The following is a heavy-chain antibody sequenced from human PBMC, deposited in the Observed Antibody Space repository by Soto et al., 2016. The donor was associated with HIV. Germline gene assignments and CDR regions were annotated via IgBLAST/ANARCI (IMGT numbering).Heavy chain of an antibody. CDR3: VRGPRGGSGIFGYNYYGLDV. Sequence: EVQLVNSGGGLVQPGGSLRLSCVASGFTFNLYTMHWVRQTPGKGLEYLAVVTTNGDTAYYASSVNGRFTISRDNSKNTVYLQMGSLRGDDTAVYYCVRGPRGGSGIFGYNYYGLDVWGPGTTVTVSS. J-gene: IGHJ6*02. CDR2: VTTNGDTA. CDR1: GFTFNLYT. V-gene: IGHV3-64*01. D-gene: IGHD3-10*01.